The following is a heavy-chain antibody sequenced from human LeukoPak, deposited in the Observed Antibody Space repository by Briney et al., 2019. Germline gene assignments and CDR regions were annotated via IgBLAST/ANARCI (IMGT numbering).Heavy chain of an antibody. CDR1: GGSISSSSYY. Sequence: SETLSLTCTVSGGSISSSSYYWGWIRQPPGKGLEWIGSIYYSGSTYYNPSLKTRVTISVDTSKNQFSLKLSSVTAADTAVYYCARVSRGSSWYSNYYGMDVWGQGTTVTVSS. J-gene: IGHJ6*02. CDR2: IYYSGST. CDR3: ARVSRGSSWYSNYYGMDV. V-gene: IGHV4-39*07. D-gene: IGHD6-13*01.